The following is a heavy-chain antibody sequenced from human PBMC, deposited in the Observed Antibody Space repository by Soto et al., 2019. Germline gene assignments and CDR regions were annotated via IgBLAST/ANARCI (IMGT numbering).Heavy chain of an antibody. CDR2: IDPSDSYT. D-gene: IGHD3-10*01. CDR1: GYSFTSYW. Sequence: EESRKLCLKGSGYSFTSYWISWVRQMPGKGLAWMGRIDPSDSYTNYSPSFQGHVTISADKSISPAYLPWSSLKASDTAMYYCPILGHDGSWSYYNEYSHYAMDVGGEGTFRSVSS. CDR3: PILGHDGSWSYYNEYSHYAMDV. V-gene: IGHV5-10-1*01. J-gene: IGHJ6*04.